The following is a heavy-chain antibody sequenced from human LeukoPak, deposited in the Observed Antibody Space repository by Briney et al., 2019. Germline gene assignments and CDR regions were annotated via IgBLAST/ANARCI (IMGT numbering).Heavy chain of an antibody. J-gene: IGHJ6*03. CDR2: IYTSGST. Sequence: PSETLSLTCTVSGGSISSYYWSWIRQPAGKGLEWIGRIYTSGSTNYNPSLKSRVTISVDKSKNQFSLKLSSVTAADTAVYYCARDTGNYSYYYMDVWGKGTTVTVSS. V-gene: IGHV4-4*07. D-gene: IGHD2-8*02. CDR3: ARDTGNYSYYYMDV. CDR1: GGSISSYY.